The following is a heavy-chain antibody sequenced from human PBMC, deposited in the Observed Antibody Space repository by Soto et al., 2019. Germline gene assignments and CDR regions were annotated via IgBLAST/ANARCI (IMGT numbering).Heavy chain of an antibody. J-gene: IGHJ4*02. CDR1: GFTFSSYG. D-gene: IGHD3-10*01. CDR3: ARDQGGSGSYYLFDY. V-gene: IGHV3-33*01. CDR2: IWYDGSNK. Sequence: GESLKISCAASGFTFSSYGMHWVRQAPGKGLEWVAVIWYDGSNKYYADSVKGRFTISRDNSKNTLYLQMNSLRAEDTAVYYCARDQGGSGSYYLFDYWGQGTLVTVSS.